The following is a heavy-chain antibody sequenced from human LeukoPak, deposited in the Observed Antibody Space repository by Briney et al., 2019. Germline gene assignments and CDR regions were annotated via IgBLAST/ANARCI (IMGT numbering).Heavy chain of an antibody. J-gene: IGHJ4*02. CDR3: AKDTQADYYDSSGYTDY. V-gene: IGHV3-9*03. CDR2: ISWNSGRI. D-gene: IGHD3-22*01. CDR1: GFTFDDYG. Sequence: GGSLRLSCAASGFTFDDYGMQWIRQAPGKGLEWVSGISWNSGRIGYADSVKGRFTISRDNAKNSLYLQMNSLRAEDMALYYCAKDTQADYYDSSGYTDYSGQGTLVTVSS.